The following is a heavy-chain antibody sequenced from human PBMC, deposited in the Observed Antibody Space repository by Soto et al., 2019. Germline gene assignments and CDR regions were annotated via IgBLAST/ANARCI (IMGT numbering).Heavy chain of an antibody. V-gene: IGHV4-31*02. CDR1: GVSIDSGAFY. CDR3: ARASVYYCPTSDCGFFFDH. CDR2: ISLSGTT. Sequence: QVLLQESGPRLVKPSETLSLTCSVSGVSIDSGAFYWNWIRQFPGKGPELLGYISLSGTTYYSPSLKSRISMSIDASKNQFSLEMTSVTAADTAVYFCARASVYYCPTSDCGFFFDHWGRGALVAVSS. J-gene: IGHJ4*02. D-gene: IGHD2-8*01.